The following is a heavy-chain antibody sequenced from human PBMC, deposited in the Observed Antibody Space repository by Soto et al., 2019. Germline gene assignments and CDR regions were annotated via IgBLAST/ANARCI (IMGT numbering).Heavy chain of an antibody. J-gene: IGHJ4*02. V-gene: IGHV4-34*01. Sequence: PSETLSLTCDVFNGSYSGYYWSWIRQPPGKGLEWIGEINHGGSTNYNPSLKSRVTISVDTSKNQFSLKLSSVTAADTAVYYCASTSGYSYGYYFDYWGQGTLVTVSS. CDR2: INHGGST. D-gene: IGHD5-18*01. CDR3: ASTSGYSYGYYFDY. CDR1: NGSYSGYY.